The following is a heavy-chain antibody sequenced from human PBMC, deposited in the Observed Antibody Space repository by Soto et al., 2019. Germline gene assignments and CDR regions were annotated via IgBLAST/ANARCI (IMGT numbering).Heavy chain of an antibody. V-gene: IGHV4-30-4*01. CDR3: AREGDGGDRDYYGLDV. CDR2: IHYSGSI. J-gene: IGHJ6*02. D-gene: IGHD2-21*02. CDR1: GGSISSDHYH. Sequence: SETLSLTCTVSGGSISSDHYHWTWIRQPPGKGLEWIGYIHYSGSIYYNPSLQSRVTMSVDTSKNLFSLKLSSVTAADTAVYFCAREGDGGDRDYYGLDVWGQGTTVTVSS.